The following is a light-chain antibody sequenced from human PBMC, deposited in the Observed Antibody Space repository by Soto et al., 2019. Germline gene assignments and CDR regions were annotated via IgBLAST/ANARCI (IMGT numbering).Light chain of an antibody. V-gene: IGLV2-18*01. Sequence: SALTQPPSVSGSPGQSVTISCTGTSTDFVSYNRVSWYQQPPGTAPKLIIYEASNRPSGVPDRFSGSKSGNPASLTISGLQAGDDADYYCSLYTSENTYVFGTGSKGTVL. CDR2: EAS. CDR3: SLYTSENTYV. CDR1: STDFVSYNR. J-gene: IGLJ1*01.